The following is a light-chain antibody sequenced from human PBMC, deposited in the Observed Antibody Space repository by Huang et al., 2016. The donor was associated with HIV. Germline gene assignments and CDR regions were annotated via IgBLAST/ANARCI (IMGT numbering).Light chain of an antibody. CDR3: QEGYDTLYT. Sequence: DIKMTQSPSSLSASVGDRVTITCRASQTISIYLNWYQQKPGKAPRLLIYGASPLQSGVPARFSGSGSGTDFTLTISSLQPEEFATYYCQEGYDTLYTSGQGTKLVIK. J-gene: IGKJ2*01. CDR1: QTISIY. CDR2: GAS. V-gene: IGKV1-39*01.